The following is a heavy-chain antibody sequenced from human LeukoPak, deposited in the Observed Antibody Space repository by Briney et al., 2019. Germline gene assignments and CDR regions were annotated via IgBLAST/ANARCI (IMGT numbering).Heavy chain of an antibody. Sequence: GRSLRLSCAASGFTFSSYAMHWVRQAPGKGLEWVAVTSYDGSNKYYADSVKGRFTISRDNSKNTPYLQMNSLRAEDTAVYYCARDSSPYYYGSGSHDYWGQGTLVTVSS. J-gene: IGHJ4*02. D-gene: IGHD3-10*01. CDR1: GFTFSSYA. V-gene: IGHV3-30*04. CDR2: TSYDGSNK. CDR3: ARDSSPYYYGSGSHDY.